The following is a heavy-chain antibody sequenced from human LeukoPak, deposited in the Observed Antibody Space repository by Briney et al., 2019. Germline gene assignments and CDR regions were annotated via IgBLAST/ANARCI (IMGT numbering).Heavy chain of an antibody. CDR2: ISSNGGST. J-gene: IGHJ4*02. CDR1: GFTFSSYA. CDR3: VKKEDGSGSYYIRDALDY. Sequence: PAGSLRLSCSASGFTFSSYAMHWVRQAPGKGLEYVSAISSNGGSTYYADSVKGRFTISRDNSKNTLYLQMSGLRAEDTAVYYCVKKEDGSGSYYIRDALDYWGQGTLVTVSS. V-gene: IGHV3-64D*06. D-gene: IGHD3-10*01.